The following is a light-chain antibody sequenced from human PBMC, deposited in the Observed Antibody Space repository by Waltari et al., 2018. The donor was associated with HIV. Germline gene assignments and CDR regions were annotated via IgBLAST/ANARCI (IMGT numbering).Light chain of an antibody. CDR3: GTWDTSLSVGV. J-gene: IGLJ3*02. Sequence: QSVLTQPPSLSAAPGQRVTISSSASSSTIAKNYVPWYQQLPGTDPKLLIYENDNRPSGIPDRFSGSQSGTSATLGITGLQTGDEADYYCGTWDTSLSVGVFGGGTKLTVL. CDR2: END. V-gene: IGLV1-51*02. CDR1: SSTIAKNY.